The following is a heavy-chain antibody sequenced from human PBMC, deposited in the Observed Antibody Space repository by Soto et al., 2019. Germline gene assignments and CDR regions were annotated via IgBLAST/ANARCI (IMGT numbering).Heavy chain of an antibody. Sequence: PGESLKISCKGSGYSFTSYWIGWVRQMPGKGLEWMGIIYPGDSDTRYSPSFQGQVTISADKSISTAYLQWSSLKASDTAMYYCERIRRAVVTPDAFDIWGQGTMVPV. CDR1: GYSFTSYW. D-gene: IGHD2-21*02. V-gene: IGHV5-51*01. CDR3: ERIRRAVVTPDAFDI. J-gene: IGHJ3*02. CDR2: IYPGDSDT.